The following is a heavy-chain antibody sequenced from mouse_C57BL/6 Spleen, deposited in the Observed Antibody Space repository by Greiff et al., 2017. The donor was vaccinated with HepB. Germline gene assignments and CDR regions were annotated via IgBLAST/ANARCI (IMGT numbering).Heavy chain of an antibody. CDR1: GYTFSSSW. CDR3: AVYGSSDDYFDY. J-gene: IGHJ2*01. Sequence: VQLQQSGPELVKPGASVKISCKASGYTFSSSWMNWVKQRPGKGLEWIGRIYPGDGDTNYNGKFKGKATLTADKSSSTAYMQLSSLTSEDSAVYDCAVYGSSDDYFDYWGQGTTLTVSS. CDR2: IYPGDGDT. V-gene: IGHV1-82*01. D-gene: IGHD1-1*01.